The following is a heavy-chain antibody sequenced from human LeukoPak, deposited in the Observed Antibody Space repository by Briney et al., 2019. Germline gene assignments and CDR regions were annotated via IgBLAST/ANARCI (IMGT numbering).Heavy chain of an antibody. Sequence: PSETLSLTCTVSGGSISSYYWSWIRQPPGKGLEWIGYIYYSGGTNYNPSLKSRVTISVDTSKNQFSVKLSSVTAADTAVYYCARGRQQLVFVYYYYMDVWGKGTTVTVSS. CDR2: IYYSGGT. CDR1: GGSISSYY. CDR3: ARGRQQLVFVYYYYMDV. D-gene: IGHD6-13*01. J-gene: IGHJ6*03. V-gene: IGHV4-59*01.